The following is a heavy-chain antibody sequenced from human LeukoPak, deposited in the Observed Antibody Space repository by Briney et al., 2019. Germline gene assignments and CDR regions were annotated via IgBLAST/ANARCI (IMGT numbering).Heavy chain of an antibody. D-gene: IGHD6-19*01. CDR2: ISAYNGNT. Sequence: ASVKDSCKASGYTFTSYGISWVRQAPGQGLEWMGWISAYNGNTNYAQKLQGRVTMTTDTSTSTAYMELRSLRSDDTAVYYCARVGYSSGWYGVDYWGQGTLVTVSS. CDR1: GYTFTSYG. V-gene: IGHV1-18*01. CDR3: ARVGYSSGWYGVDY. J-gene: IGHJ4*02.